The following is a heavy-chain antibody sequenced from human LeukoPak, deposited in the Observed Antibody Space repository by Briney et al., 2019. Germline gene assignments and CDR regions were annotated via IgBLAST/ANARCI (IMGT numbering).Heavy chain of an antibody. CDR1: GFTFSDYY. J-gene: IGHJ6*03. Sequence: GGSLRLSCAASGFTFSDYYMSWIRQAPGKGLEWVSAITTSSAYIYYADSVRGRFTISRDNAKNSLYLQMNSLRDDDTAVYYCARDPYSGNLGPTYYYYMDVWGKGTTVTVSS. D-gene: IGHD1-26*01. CDR2: ITTSSAYI. CDR3: ARDPYSGNLGPTYYYYMDV. V-gene: IGHV3-11*06.